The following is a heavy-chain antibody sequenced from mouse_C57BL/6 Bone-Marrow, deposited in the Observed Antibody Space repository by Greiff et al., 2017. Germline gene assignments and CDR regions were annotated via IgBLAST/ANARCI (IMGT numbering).Heavy chain of an antibody. D-gene: IGHD2-1*01. V-gene: IGHV1-81*01. CDR2: IYPRSGNT. CDR1: GYTFTSYG. J-gene: IGHJ3*01. CDR3: ARRSIYYMFFAY. Sequence: QVQLQQSGAELARPGASVKLSCKASGYTFTSYGISWVKQRTGQGLEWIGEIYPRSGNTYYNEKFKGKATLTADKSSSTAYMELRSLTSEDSAVYYYARRSIYYMFFAYWGRGALVTVSA.